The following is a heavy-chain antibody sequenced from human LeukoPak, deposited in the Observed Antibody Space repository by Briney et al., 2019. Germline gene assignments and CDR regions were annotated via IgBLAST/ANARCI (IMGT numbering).Heavy chain of an antibody. V-gene: IGHV1-2*02. D-gene: IGHD3-10*01. CDR3: ASGSGSSWFDP. CDR1: GYTLTVYL. CDR2: MNPNNGGT. Sequence: AAVKVSCKASGYTLTVYLMHWVRQAPGQGLEWIGWMNPNNGGTNSAQKFQGRVTMTRDTSISTAYMELNSLTSDDTAVYYCASGSGSSWFDPWGQGTLVTVSS. J-gene: IGHJ5*02.